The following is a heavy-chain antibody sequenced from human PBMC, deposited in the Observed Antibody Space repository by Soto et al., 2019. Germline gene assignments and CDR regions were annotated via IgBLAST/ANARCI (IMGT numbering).Heavy chain of an antibody. CDR3: ASRRGGKVLWFGESSYGMDV. D-gene: IGHD3-10*01. J-gene: IGHJ6*02. V-gene: IGHV6-1*01. CDR2: TYYRSKWYI. CDR1: GDSVSSNSAA. Sequence: PSQTLSLTCDISGDSVSSNSAAWNWIRQTPSRGLEWLGRTYYRSKWYINYAVSVKSRITVNPDTSKNQFSLQLNSVTPEDTAVYYCASRRGGKVLWFGESSYGMDVWGQGTTVTVSS.